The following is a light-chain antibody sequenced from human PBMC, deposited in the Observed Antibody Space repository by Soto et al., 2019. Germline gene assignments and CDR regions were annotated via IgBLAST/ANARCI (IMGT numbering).Light chain of an antibody. CDR1: QAVSTY. CDR3: QQFNDDSIT. V-gene: IGKV1-9*01. Sequence: DIQLTQSPSFVSTSVGQRVTITCRASQAVSTYLAWYQQRPGKAPKVLIFAVSTLQSGVPSRFSGSGSGTEFTLTINNVQPDESATYYCQQFNDDSITFGRGTRLEIK. J-gene: IGKJ5*01. CDR2: AVS.